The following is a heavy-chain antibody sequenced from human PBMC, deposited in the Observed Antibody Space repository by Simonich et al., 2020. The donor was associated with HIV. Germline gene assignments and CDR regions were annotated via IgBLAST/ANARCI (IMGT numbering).Heavy chain of an antibody. J-gene: IGHJ4*02. CDR2: INQSGRP. Sequence: QVQLQQWGAGLLKPSETLSLTCAVYGGSFSGYYWSWIRQPPGKGLEWIGEINQSGRPNYNPSLKSRFTISVDTSKYQFSLKLSSVTAADTAVYYCARRHPTTVTTPYFDYWGQGTLVTVSS. D-gene: IGHD4-17*01. V-gene: IGHV4-34*01. CDR1: GGSFSGYY. CDR3: ARRHPTTVTTPYFDY.